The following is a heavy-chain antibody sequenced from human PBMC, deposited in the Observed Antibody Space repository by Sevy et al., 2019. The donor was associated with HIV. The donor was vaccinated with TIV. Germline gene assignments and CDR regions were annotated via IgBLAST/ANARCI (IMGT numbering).Heavy chain of an antibody. Sequence: VGSLRLSCAASGFTFSAHAMHWVRQGPGKGLEWVALLSYDGSTKYYADSVKGRITISRDNSKNTLYLQMDSLRTEDTAVYYCAREGGYSINWSPFYWGQGTLVTVSS. J-gene: IGHJ4*02. CDR2: LSYDGSTK. CDR1: GFTFSAHA. CDR3: AREGGYSINWSPFY. V-gene: IGHV3-30-3*01. D-gene: IGHD1-20*01.